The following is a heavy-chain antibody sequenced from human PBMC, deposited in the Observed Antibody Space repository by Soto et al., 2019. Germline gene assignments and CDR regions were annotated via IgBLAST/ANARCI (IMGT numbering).Heavy chain of an antibody. D-gene: IGHD2-15*01. V-gene: IGHV3-66*01. Sequence: PGGSLRLSCAASGFTVSSNYMSWVRQAPGKGLEWVSVIYSGGSTYYADSVKGRFTISRDNSKNTLYLQMNSLRAEDTAVYYCARDQPSSCSGGSCYSWPFDYWGQGTLVTVSS. J-gene: IGHJ4*02. CDR1: GFTVSSNY. CDR3: ARDQPSSCSGGSCYSWPFDY. CDR2: IYSGGST.